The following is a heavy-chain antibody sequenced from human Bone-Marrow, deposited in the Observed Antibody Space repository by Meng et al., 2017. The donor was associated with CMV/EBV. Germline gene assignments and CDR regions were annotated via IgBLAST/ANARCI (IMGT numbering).Heavy chain of an antibody. CDR3: AKESQYSGSPVDY. CDR2: ISGGGIST. V-gene: IGHV3-23*01. D-gene: IGHD1-26*01. J-gene: IGHJ4*02. Sequence: GESLKISCTASGFTFGDYAMSWVRQAPGKGLEWVSGISGGGISTYYADSVKGRFTISRDNSKNTLYLQMSSLRAEDTAVYYCAKESQYSGSPVDYWGQGTLVTVSS. CDR1: GFTFGDYA.